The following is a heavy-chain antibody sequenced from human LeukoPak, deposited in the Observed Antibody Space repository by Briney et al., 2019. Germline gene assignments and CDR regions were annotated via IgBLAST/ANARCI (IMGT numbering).Heavy chain of an antibody. D-gene: IGHD3-22*01. CDR1: GGSFSGYY. V-gene: IGHV4-34*01. J-gene: IGHJ4*02. CDR2: INHSGNT. Sequence: NSSETLSLTCAVYGGSFSGYYWSWIRQPPGKGLEWIGEINHSGNTNYNPSLKSRVTMSVDTSNNQFSLKLSSVTAADTAVYFCARMPKPQTYYYDSSGYNPHFDYWGQGTLVTVSS. CDR3: ARMPKPQTYYYDSSGYNPHFDY.